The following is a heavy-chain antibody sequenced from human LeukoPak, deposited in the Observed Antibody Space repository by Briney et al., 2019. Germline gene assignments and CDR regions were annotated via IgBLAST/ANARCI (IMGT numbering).Heavy chain of an antibody. V-gene: IGHV3-7*01. CDR1: GFTFSSYW. Sequence: QSGGSLRLSCAASGFTFSSYWMSWVRQAPGKGLEWVANIKQDGSEKYYVDSVKGRFTISRDNAKNSLYLQMNSLRAEDTAVYYCARVEVQDYYGSGFLDYWGQGTLVTVSS. J-gene: IGHJ4*02. CDR3: ARVEVQDYYGSGFLDY. D-gene: IGHD3-10*01. CDR2: IKQDGSEK.